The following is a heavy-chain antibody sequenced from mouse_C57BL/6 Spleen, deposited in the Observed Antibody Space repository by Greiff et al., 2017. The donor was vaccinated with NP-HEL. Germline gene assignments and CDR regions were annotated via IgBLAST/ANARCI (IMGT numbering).Heavy chain of an antibody. J-gene: IGHJ4*01. V-gene: IGHV5-6*01. CDR3: ARRGYYDYDGDAMDY. D-gene: IGHD2-4*01. CDR2: ISSGGSYT. Sequence: EVHLVESGGDLVKPGGSLKLSCAASGFTFSSYGMSWVRQTPDKRLEWVATISSGGSYTYYPDSVKGRFTISRDNAKNTLYLQMSRLKSEDTAIYYWARRGYYDYDGDAMDYWGQGTSVTVSS. CDR1: GFTFSSYG.